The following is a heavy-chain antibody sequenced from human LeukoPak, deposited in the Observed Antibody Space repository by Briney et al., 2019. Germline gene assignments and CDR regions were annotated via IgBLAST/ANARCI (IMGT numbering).Heavy chain of an antibody. Sequence: SETLSLTCAVYGGSFSGYYWSWIRQPPGKGLEWIGEINDSGSTNYNPSLNSRVTISVDTSKNQFSLKLSSVTAADTAVYYCARGVAARAYGYWGRGTLVSVSS. J-gene: IGHJ4*02. CDR1: GGSFSGYY. V-gene: IGHV4-34*01. CDR3: ARGVAARAYGY. D-gene: IGHD6-6*01. CDR2: INDSGST.